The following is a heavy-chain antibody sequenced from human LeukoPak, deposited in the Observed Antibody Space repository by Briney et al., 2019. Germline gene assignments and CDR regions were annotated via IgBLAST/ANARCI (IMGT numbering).Heavy chain of an antibody. V-gene: IGHV3-11*05. J-gene: IGHJ4*02. CDR1: GFTFSDYY. CDR2: ISSRSTYT. CDR3: ARAGQLYYDTTDKRRIYSDY. D-gene: IGHD3-22*01. Sequence: GGSLRLSCAASGFTFSDYYMSWIRQAPGKGLEWVSYISSRSTYTNYADSVKGRFTISRDNAKNSLYLQMNSLRAEDTAVYYCARAGQLYYDTTDKRRIYSDYWGQGTLVTVSS.